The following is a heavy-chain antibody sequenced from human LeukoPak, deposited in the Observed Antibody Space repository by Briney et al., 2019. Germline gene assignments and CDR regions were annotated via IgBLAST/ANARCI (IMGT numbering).Heavy chain of an antibody. CDR1: GFTVGSYA. Sequence: GGSLRLAWSAAGFTVGSYAMGWVRPAGGRGMGWGSAIIGSGGSTYYADSVKGPFTISRDSSKNTLYLQMNSLRAEDTAVYYCAKENDFWSGYQYYFDYWGQGTLVTASS. V-gene: IGHV3-23*01. J-gene: IGHJ4*02. CDR3: AKENDFWSGYQYYFDY. CDR2: IIGSGGST. D-gene: IGHD3-3*01.